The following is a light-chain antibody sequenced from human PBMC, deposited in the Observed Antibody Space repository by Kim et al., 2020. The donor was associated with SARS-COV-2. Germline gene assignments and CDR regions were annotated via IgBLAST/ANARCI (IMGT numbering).Light chain of an antibody. CDR2: TAS. CDR3: QQNYNTPPT. Sequence: DIQMTQSPSSLSASVGDRVTITCRSSQTISSYLNWYQHKSGKAPKLLIYTASTLQSGVPSRFSGSGSGTDFTLTISSLQPEDFATYYCQQNYNTPPTFGQGTRLEIK. J-gene: IGKJ5*01. V-gene: IGKV1-39*01. CDR1: QTISSY.